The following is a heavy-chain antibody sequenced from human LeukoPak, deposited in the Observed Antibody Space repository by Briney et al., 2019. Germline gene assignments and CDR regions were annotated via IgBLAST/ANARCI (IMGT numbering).Heavy chain of an antibody. CDR2: IYPGDSDT. Sequence: GESLKISCKASRYSFTNYWIGWVRQMPGKGLEWMGIIYPGDSDTRYSPSFQGRVTISADKSISTVYLQWSSLKASDTAMYYCASHNYMDVWGKGTTVTVSS. CDR3: ASHNYMDV. J-gene: IGHJ6*03. CDR1: RYSFTNYW. V-gene: IGHV5-51*01.